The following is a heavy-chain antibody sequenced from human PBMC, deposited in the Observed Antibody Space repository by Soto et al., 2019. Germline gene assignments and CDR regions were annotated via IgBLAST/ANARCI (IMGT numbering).Heavy chain of an antibody. D-gene: IGHD5-12*01. J-gene: IGHJ4*02. Sequence: LSLTCTVSGASISSSYWSWIRQSPERGLEWIAYVYHTGATNYNPSLKSRVTISLDTSKGQFSLNLTSLTTADTAVYFCARGGNRYSNVASGVGGFDYWGQGSLVTVSS. V-gene: IGHV4-59*01. CDR2: VYHTGAT. CDR3: ARGGNRYSNVASGVGGFDY. CDR1: GASISSSY.